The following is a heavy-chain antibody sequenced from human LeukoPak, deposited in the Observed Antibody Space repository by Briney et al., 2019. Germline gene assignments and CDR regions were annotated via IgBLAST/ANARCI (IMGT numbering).Heavy chain of an antibody. CDR1: GGSISSYY. D-gene: IGHD1-26*01. Sequence: SSETLSLTCTVSGGSISSYYWSWIRQPPGKGLEWIGYIYYSGSTNYDPSLKSRVTISVDTSKNQFSLKLSSVTAADTAVYYCARINQWELLFDPWGQGTLVTVSS. V-gene: IGHV4-59*01. CDR3: ARINQWELLFDP. CDR2: IYYSGST. J-gene: IGHJ5*02.